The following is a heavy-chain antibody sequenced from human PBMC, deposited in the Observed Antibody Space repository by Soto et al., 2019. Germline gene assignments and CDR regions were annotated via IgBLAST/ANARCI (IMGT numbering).Heavy chain of an antibody. CDR1: GFTLSNYA. CDR3: VKSPDSPNFSTLDS. Sequence: EVQLLESGGGLVQPGGSLRLSCVASGFTLSNYAMNWVRQAPGKGLEWVSTISGSGGSTYYADSVKGRFTISRDNSKNTLYLQMNSLGAEDTAVYYCVKSPDSPNFSTLDSWGQGTLVTVSS. J-gene: IGHJ4*02. V-gene: IGHV3-23*01. D-gene: IGHD2-15*01. CDR2: ISGSGGST.